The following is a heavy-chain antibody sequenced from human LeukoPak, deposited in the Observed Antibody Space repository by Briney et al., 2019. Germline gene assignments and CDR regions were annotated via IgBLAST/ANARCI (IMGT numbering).Heavy chain of an antibody. CDR2: IYYTGSA. CDR3: ARDRDWNYGAGAFDI. D-gene: IGHD1-7*01. J-gene: IGHJ3*02. CDR1: GGSIDGYY. Sequence: PSETLSLTCAVSGGSIDGYYWSWIRQSPGKGLEWIGYIYYTGSAFYNPSLKSRVIMSVDTSKNQFSLKVSSVTAADTAVYYCARDRDWNYGAGAFDIWGQGTMVIVSS. V-gene: IGHV4-59*12.